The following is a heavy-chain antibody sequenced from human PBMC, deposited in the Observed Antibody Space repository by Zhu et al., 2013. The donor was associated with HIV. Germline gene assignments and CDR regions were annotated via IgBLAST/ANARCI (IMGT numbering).Heavy chain of an antibody. CDR1: GYSLTKYY. J-gene: IGHJ4*02. V-gene: IGHV1-46*01. CDR3: AREPYPQTGSFDY. Sequence: QVQLVQSGAEVKTPGASVRVSCTASGYSLTKYYMHWVRQAPGQGLEWMGLIDPYGVDTRYAQNFQGRVTVTSDTSTSAVYMELNSLTSVDTAMYYCAREPYPQTGSFDYWGQGTLVTVSS. CDR2: IDPYGVDT.